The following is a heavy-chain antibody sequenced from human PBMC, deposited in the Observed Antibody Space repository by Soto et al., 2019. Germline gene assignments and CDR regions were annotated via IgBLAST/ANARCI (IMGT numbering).Heavy chain of an antibody. V-gene: IGHV3-66*01. J-gene: IGHJ6*03. D-gene: IGHD3-9*01. CDR2: IYSGGST. CDR1: GFTVSSNY. Sequence: EVQLVESGGGLVQPGGSLRLSCAASGFTVSSNYMSWVRQAPGKGLEWVSVIYSGGSTYYADSVKGRFTISRDNSRNTLYLQMNSLRAEDTAVYYCARGRRPRYYDILTGHLYYMDVWGKGTTVTVSS. CDR3: ARGRRPRYYDILTGHLYYMDV.